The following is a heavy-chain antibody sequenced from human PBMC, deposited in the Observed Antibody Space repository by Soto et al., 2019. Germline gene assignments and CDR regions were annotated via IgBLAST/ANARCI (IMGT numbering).Heavy chain of an antibody. D-gene: IGHD2-2*01. J-gene: IGHJ5*02. CDR2: INPNSGGT. Sequence: ASVKVSCKASGYTFTGYYMHWVRQAPGQGLEWMGWINPNSGGTNYAQKFQGRVTMTRDTSISTAYMELSRLRSDDTAVYYCAREDQLLLNWFDPWGQGTLVTVSS. CDR3: AREDQLLLNWFDP. CDR1: GYTFTGYY. V-gene: IGHV1-2*02.